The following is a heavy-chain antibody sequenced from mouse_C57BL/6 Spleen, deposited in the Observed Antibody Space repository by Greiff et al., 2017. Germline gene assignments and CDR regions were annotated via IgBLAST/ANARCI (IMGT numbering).Heavy chain of an antibody. CDR3: ARRNWDYFDY. V-gene: IGHV5-17*01. D-gene: IGHD4-1*01. Sequence: EVMLVESGGGLVKPGGSLKLSCAASGFTFSDYGMHWVRQAPEKGLEWVAYISSGSSTIYYADTVKGRFTISRDNAKNTLFLKMTSLRSEDTAMYYCARRNWDYFDYWGQGTTLTVSS. CDR1: GFTFSDYG. CDR2: ISSGSSTI. J-gene: IGHJ2*01.